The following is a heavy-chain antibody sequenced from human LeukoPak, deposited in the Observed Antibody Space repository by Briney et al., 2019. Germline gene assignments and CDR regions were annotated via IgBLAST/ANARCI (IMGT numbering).Heavy chain of an antibody. J-gene: IGHJ4*02. D-gene: IGHD6-13*01. CDR3: AKGYIAAAGTLSY. V-gene: IGHV3-23*01. CDR2: ISGSGGST. Sequence: PGGSLRPSRAASGFTFSSYAMSWVRQAPGKGLEWVSAISGSGGSTYYADSVKGRFTISRDNSKNTLYLQMNSLRAEDTAVYYCAKGYIAAAGTLSYWGQGTLVTVSS. CDR1: GFTFSSYA.